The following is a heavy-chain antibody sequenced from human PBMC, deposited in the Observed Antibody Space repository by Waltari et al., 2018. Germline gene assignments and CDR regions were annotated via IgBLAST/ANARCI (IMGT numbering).Heavy chain of an antibody. J-gene: IGHJ5*02. V-gene: IGHV4-59*01. CDR1: GGSISSYY. CDR2: IYYSGST. Sequence: QVQLQESGPGLVKPSETLSLTCTVSGGSISSYYWSWIRQPPGKGLEWIGYIYYSGSTNYNPSLKSRVTISVDTSKNQFSLKLSSVTAEDTALYYCAKGLIAVAMGWFDPWGQGTLVTVSS. D-gene: IGHD6-19*01. CDR3: AKGLIAVAMGWFDP.